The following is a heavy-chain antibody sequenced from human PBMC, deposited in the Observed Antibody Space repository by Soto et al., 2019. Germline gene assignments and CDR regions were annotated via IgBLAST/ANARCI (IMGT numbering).Heavy chain of an antibody. Sequence: ASVKVSCKASGYTFTSYYMHWVRQAPGQGLEWMGIINPSGGSTSYAQKFQGRVTMTRDTSTSTVYMELSSLRSEDTAVYYCARDWYYDFWSGYYPRMDYYGMDVWGQGTTVTVSS. CDR1: GYTFTSYY. CDR3: ARDWYYDFWSGYYPRMDYYGMDV. V-gene: IGHV1-46*01. J-gene: IGHJ6*02. D-gene: IGHD3-3*01. CDR2: INPSGGST.